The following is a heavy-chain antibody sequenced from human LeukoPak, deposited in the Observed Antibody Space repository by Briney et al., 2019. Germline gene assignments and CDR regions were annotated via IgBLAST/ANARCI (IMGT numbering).Heavy chain of an antibody. CDR1: GGSFSGYY. D-gene: IGHD3-10*01. CDR2: INHSGST. J-gene: IGHJ4*02. CDR3: ARDKGVIIGDYFDY. Sequence: PSETLSLTCAVYGGSFSGYYWSWIRQPPGKGLEWIGEINHSGSTNYNPSLKSRVTISVDTSKNQFSLKLSSVTAADTAVYYCARDKGVIIGDYFDYWGQGTLVTVSS. V-gene: IGHV4-34*01.